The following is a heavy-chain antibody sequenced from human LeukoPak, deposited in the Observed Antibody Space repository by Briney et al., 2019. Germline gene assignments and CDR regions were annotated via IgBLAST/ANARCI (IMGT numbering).Heavy chain of an antibody. CDR3: AKDALRAVPYYFDY. Sequence: GGSLRLFCAASGFTFSSYGMSWVRQAPGKGLEWVSAVSGSGYSAYYADSVKGRFTISRDNSKNTLFLQMNSLRAEDTAVYYCAKDALRAVPYYFDYWGQGTLVTVSS. V-gene: IGHV3-23*01. CDR1: GFTFSSYG. J-gene: IGHJ4*02. D-gene: IGHD3-10*01. CDR2: VSGSGYSA.